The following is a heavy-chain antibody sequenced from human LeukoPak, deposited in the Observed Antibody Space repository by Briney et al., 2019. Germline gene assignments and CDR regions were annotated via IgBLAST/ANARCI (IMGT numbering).Heavy chain of an antibody. D-gene: IGHD1-26*01. CDR2: ISSSSTI. Sequence: TGGSLRLSRAASGFTFSSYSMNWVRQAPGKGLEWVSYISSSSTIYYADSVKGRFTISRDNAKNSLYLQMNSLRAEDTAVYYCARDRNSGAEGWFDPWGQGTLVTVSS. J-gene: IGHJ5*02. CDR1: GFTFSSYS. V-gene: IGHV3-48*01. CDR3: ARDRNSGAEGWFDP.